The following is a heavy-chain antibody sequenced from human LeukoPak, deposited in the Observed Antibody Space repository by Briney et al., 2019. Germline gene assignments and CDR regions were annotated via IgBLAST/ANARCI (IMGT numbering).Heavy chain of an antibody. D-gene: IGHD2/OR15-2a*01. J-gene: IGHJ3*02. Sequence: KSSETLSLTCTVSGGSICSYYWSWIRQPPGKGLEWIGYIYYSGSTNYNPSLKSRVTISVDTSKNQFSLKLSSVTAADTAVYYCARRLSPDAFDIWGQGTMVTVSS. V-gene: IGHV4-59*08. CDR3: ARRLSPDAFDI. CDR2: IYYSGST. CDR1: GGSICSYY.